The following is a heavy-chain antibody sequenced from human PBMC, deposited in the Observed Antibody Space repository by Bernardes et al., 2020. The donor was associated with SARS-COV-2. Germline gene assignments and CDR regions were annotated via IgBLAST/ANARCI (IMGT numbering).Heavy chain of an antibody. J-gene: IGHJ4*02. D-gene: IGHD5-18*01. V-gene: IGHV3-7*01. CDR2: IKQDGSEK. CDR1: GFTFSKYW. Sequence: GGSLRLSCAASGFTFSKYWMTWVRQAPGKGLEWVANIKQDGSEKVYVDSVKGRFTISRDNAENSLYLQMNSLRVEDTAVYYCARDNTFMNDFWGQGTLVTASS. CDR3: ARDNTFMNDF.